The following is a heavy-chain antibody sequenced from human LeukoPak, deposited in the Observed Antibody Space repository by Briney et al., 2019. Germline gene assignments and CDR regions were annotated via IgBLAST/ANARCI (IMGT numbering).Heavy chain of an antibody. CDR2: IYTSGST. J-gene: IGHJ4*02. CDR1: GGSISSYY. D-gene: IGHD6-19*01. V-gene: IGHV4-4*07. Sequence: SETLSLTCTVSGGSISSYYWSWIRQPAGKGLEWIGRIYTSGSTNYNPSLKSRVTISVDTSKNQFSLKLSSVTAADTAVYYCARVGWYSSGWLTIDYWGQGTLVTVSS. CDR3: ARVGWYSSGWLTIDY.